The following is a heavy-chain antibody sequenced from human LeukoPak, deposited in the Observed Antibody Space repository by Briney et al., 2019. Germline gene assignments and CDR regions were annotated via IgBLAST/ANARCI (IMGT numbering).Heavy chain of an antibody. CDR2: ISGSGGST. V-gene: IGHV3-23*01. Sequence: GGTLRLSCAASGFTFSSYGMSWVRQAPGKGLEWVSGISGSGGSTYYADSVKGRFTISRDNSKNTLYLQMNSLRAEDTAVYYCAKSLGRGILVIVNAPDYWGQGTLVTVSS. J-gene: IGHJ4*02. CDR1: GFTFSSYG. CDR3: AKSLGRGILVIVNAPDY. D-gene: IGHD3-22*01.